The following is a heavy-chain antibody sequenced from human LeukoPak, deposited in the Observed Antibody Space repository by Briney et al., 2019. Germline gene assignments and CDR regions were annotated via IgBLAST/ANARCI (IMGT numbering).Heavy chain of an antibody. Sequence: SETLSLTCTVSGSSISSYYWSWIRQPPGKGLEWIGYIYYSGSTNYNPSLKSRVTISVDTSKNQFSLKLSSVTAADTAVYYCARQYSSSWYRWFDPWGQGTLVTVSS. CDR2: IYYSGST. D-gene: IGHD6-13*01. J-gene: IGHJ5*02. CDR3: ARQYSSSWYRWFDP. CDR1: GSSISSYY. V-gene: IGHV4-59*08.